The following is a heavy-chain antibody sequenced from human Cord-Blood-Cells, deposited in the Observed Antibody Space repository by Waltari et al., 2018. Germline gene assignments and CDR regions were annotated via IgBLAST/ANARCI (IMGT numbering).Heavy chain of an antibody. J-gene: IGHJ6*02. CDR3: ARVVVVTAIPYYYYGMDV. CDR2: IIPIFGTA. V-gene: IGHV1-69*01. CDR1: GGTFSSYA. Sequence: VQLVQSGAEVKKPGSSVKVSCKASGGTFSSYAISWVRQAPGQGLERMGGIIPIFGTANYAQKFQGRVTITADESTSTAYMELSSLRSEDTAVYYCARVVVVTAIPYYYYGMDVWGQGTTVTVSS. D-gene: IGHD2-21*02.